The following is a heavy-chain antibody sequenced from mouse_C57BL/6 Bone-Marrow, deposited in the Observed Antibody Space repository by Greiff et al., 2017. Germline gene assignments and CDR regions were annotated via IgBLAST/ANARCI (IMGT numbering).Heavy chain of an antibody. CDR2: IHPNSGST. CDR1: GYTFTSYW. CDR3: AKLLRSWYFDV. J-gene: IGHJ1*03. V-gene: IGHV1-64*01. Sequence: QVHVKQPGAELVKPGASVKLSCKASGYTFTSYWMHWVKQRPGQGLEWIGMIHPNSGSTNYNEKFKSKATLTVDKSSSTAYMQLSSLTSEDSAVYYCAKLLRSWYFDVWGTGTTVTVSS. D-gene: IGHD1-1*01.